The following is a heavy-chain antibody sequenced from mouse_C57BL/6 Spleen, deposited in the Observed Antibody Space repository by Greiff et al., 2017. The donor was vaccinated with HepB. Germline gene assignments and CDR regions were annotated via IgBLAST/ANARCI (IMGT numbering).Heavy chain of an antibody. V-gene: IGHV1-64*01. D-gene: IGHD1-1*01. CDR3: AREGSSYVYYAMDY. J-gene: IGHJ4*01. CDR1: GYTFTSYW. Sequence: VQLQQPGAELVKPGASVKLSCKASGYTFTSYWMHWVKQRPGQGLEWIGMIHPNSGSTNYNEKFKSKATLTVDKSSSTAYMQLSSLTSEDSAVYYCAREGSSYVYYAMDYWGQGTSVTVSS. CDR2: IHPNSGST.